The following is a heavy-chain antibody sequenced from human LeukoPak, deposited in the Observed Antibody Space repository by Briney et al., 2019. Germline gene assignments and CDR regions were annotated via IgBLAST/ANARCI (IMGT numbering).Heavy chain of an antibody. V-gene: IGHV3-33*01. CDR1: GFTFTNYG. J-gene: IGHJ2*01. CDR2: IWYDGSEK. Sequence: GGSLRLSCAASGFTFTNYGIDWVRQAPGKGLEWVAVIWYDGSEKYYADSVKGRFTISRDQSKNTVYLQMNSLRAEDTAVYYCARGPHDRGYWYFDLWGRGTLVIVSS. CDR3: ARGPHDRGYWYFDL.